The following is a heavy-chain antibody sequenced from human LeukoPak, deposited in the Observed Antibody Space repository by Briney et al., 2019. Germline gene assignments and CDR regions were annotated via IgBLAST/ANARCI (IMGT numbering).Heavy chain of an antibody. CDR3: ARGRSSLVVPAANWYFDL. CDR1: GGSFSGYY. CDR2: INHSGST. Sequence: SKTLSLTCAVYGGSFSGYYWSWIRQPPGKGLEWIGEINHSGSTNYNPSLKSRVTISVDTSKNQFSLKLSSVTAADTAVYYCARGRSSLVVPAANWYFDLWGRGTLVTVSS. V-gene: IGHV4-34*01. J-gene: IGHJ2*01. D-gene: IGHD2-2*01.